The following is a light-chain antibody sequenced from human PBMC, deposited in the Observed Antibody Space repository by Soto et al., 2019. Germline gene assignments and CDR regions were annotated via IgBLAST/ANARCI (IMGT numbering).Light chain of an antibody. CDR1: QSVSSNH. J-gene: IGKJ1*01. Sequence: EIVLTQSPGTLSLSPGGRATLSCRASQSVSSNHLAWYQQKPGLAPRLLIYGASSRASGIPARFSGSGSGTDFTLTISRLEPEDFAVYYCQQYGSSRWTFGQGTKVDIK. CDR3: QQYGSSRWT. CDR2: GAS. V-gene: IGKV3-20*01.